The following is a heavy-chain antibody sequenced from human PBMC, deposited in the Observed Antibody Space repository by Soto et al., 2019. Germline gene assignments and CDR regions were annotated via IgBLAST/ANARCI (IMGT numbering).Heavy chain of an antibody. CDR2: LSGYNGNT. J-gene: IGHJ6*02. Sequence: QVQLVQSGAEVKKPGASVRVSCQASGYSFTSYGITWVRQAPGQGLEWMGWLSGYNGNTNYAQKVQDRVTLTTDKSTSTAYMELRSLRSDDTAVFYCARYSIFGMDLSSKYNYGVDVWGQGTTVTVSS. CDR1: GYSFTSYG. CDR3: ARYSIFGMDLSSKYNYGVDV. V-gene: IGHV1-18*01. D-gene: IGHD3-3*02.